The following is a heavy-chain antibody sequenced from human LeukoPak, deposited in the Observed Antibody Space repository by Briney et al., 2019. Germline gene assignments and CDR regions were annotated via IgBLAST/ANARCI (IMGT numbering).Heavy chain of an antibody. CDR2: IYPGDSDT. V-gene: IGHV5-51*01. CDR3: AGHVPYYYDSRPTYYYYYMDV. CDR1: XXSFTSYW. D-gene: IGHD3-22*01. Sequence: CKGSXXSFTSYWIGWVRQMPGKGLEWMGIIYPGDSDTRYSPSFQGQVTISADKSISTAYLQWSSLKASDTAMYYCAGHVPYYYDSRPTYYYYYMDVWGKGTTVTVSS. J-gene: IGHJ6*03.